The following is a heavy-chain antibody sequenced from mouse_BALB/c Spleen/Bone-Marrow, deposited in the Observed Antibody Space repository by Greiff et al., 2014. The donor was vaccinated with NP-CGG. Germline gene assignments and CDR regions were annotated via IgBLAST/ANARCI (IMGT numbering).Heavy chain of an antibody. J-gene: IGHJ2*01. CDR3: AKKDYGSSSFDY. CDR2: IDPYYGGT. Sequence: EVQLVESGPELEKPGASVKISCKASGYSFTDSNMNWVKQSNGKNLEWIGNIDPYYGGTSYSQEFKGKATLTVDKSSSTAYMQLRSLTSEDSAVYYCAKKDYGSSSFDYWGQGTTLTVSS. CDR1: GYSFTDSN. V-gene: IGHV1-39*01. D-gene: IGHD1-1*01.